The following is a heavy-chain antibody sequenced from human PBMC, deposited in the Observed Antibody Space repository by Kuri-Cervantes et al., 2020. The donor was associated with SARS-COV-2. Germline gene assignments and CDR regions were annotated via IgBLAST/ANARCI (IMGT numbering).Heavy chain of an antibody. CDR1: GFTFSSYA. V-gene: IGHV3-30-3*01. J-gene: IGHJ6*03. D-gene: IGHD2-21*01. CDR2: ISYDGSNK. Sequence: GESLKISCAASGFTFSSYAMHWVRQAPGRGLEWVAVISYDGSNKYYADSVKGRFTISRDNSKNTLYLQMNSLGGEDTAVYYCARVAGEGPIYYYYMDVWGKGTTVTVSS. CDR3: ARVAGEGPIYYYYMDV.